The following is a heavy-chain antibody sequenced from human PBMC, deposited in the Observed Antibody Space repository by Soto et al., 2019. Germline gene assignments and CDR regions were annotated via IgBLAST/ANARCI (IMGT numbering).Heavy chain of an antibody. D-gene: IGHD2-21*02. V-gene: IGHV2-5*02. Sequence: QITLKESGPTLVKPTQTLTLTCTFSAFSLSTGGVGVGWIRQPPGTALEWLALIYWDDDKRYSPSLRSRLTRTKDPSKNQVVLTMTNMDPVDTATYYCIQSRCGGDCLQSYASYYYYGMDVWGQGTTVTVSS. J-gene: IGHJ6*02. CDR3: IQSRCGGDCLQSYASYYYYGMDV. CDR2: IYWDDDK. CDR1: AFSLSTGGVG.